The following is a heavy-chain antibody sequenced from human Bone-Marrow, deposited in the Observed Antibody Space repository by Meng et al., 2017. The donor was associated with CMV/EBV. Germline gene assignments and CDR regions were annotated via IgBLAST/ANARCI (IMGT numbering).Heavy chain of an antibody. Sequence: SLKISCAASGFTFDDYAMHWVRQAPGKGLEWVSGISWNSGSIGYADSVKGRFTISRDNSKNSLYLQMNSLRAEDAAVYYCASNSGSYLYYFDYWGQGTLVTVSS. CDR3: ASNSGSYLYYFDY. CDR1: GFTFDDYA. CDR2: ISWNSGSI. V-gene: IGHV3-9*01. J-gene: IGHJ4*02. D-gene: IGHD1-26*01.